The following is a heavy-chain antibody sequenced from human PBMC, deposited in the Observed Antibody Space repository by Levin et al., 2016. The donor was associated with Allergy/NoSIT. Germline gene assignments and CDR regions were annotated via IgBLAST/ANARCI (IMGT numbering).Heavy chain of an antibody. Sequence: GESLKISCAASGFTFSSYWMHWVRQAPGKGLVWVSRINSDGSSTSYADSVKGRFTISRDNAKNTLYLQMNSLRAEDTAVYYCARDLKLWFGELLDHYYYYGMDVWGQGTTVTVSS. CDR3: ARDLKLWFGELLDHYYYYGMDV. J-gene: IGHJ6*02. V-gene: IGHV3-74*01. CDR1: GFTFSSYW. D-gene: IGHD3-10*01. CDR2: INSDGSST.